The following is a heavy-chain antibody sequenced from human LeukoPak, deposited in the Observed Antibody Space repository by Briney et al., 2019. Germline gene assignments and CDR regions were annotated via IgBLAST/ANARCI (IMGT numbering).Heavy chain of an antibody. V-gene: IGHV4-34*01. CDR1: GGSFSGYY. Sequence: SETLSLTCAVYGGSFSGYYWCWIRQPPGKGLEWIGEINHSGSTNYNPSLKSRVTISVDTSKNQFSLKLSSVTAADTAVYYCARGIRREWLLVPYNWFDPWGQGTLVTVSS. J-gene: IGHJ5*02. CDR3: ARGIRREWLLVPYNWFDP. CDR2: INHSGST. D-gene: IGHD3-3*01.